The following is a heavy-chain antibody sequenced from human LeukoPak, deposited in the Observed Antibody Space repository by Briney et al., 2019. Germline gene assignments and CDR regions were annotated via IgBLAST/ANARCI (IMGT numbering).Heavy chain of an antibody. CDR1: GYTFTSYG. CDR2: ISAYNGNT. D-gene: IGHD3-10*01. V-gene: IGHV1-18*01. Sequence: ASVKVSCKASGYTFTSYGISWVRQAPGQGLEWMGWISAYNGNTNYAQKLQGRVTMTTDTSTSTAYMELRSLRSDDTVVYYCARGVTYGSGSYYFAGNDAFDIWGQGTMVTVSS. CDR3: ARGVTYGSGSYYFAGNDAFDI. J-gene: IGHJ3*02.